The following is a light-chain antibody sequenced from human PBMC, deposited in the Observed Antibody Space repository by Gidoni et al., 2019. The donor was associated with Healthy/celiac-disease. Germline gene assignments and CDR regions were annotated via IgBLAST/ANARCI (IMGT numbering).Light chain of an antibody. J-gene: IGKJ3*01. V-gene: IGKV1-39*01. CDR3: QPSYSTPST. CDR2: AAS. Sequence: DLKMTQSPSSLSASVGDRVTLTCRESQSISSYLNWYPQQPGKAPTLLLYAASSLQSGVPSRFSGSGSGTDFPLSISSLQPEDFATYYCQPSYSTPSTFGPGTKVDIK. CDR1: QSISSY.